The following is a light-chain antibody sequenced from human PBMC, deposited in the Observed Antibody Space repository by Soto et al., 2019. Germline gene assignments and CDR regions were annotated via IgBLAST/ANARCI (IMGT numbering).Light chain of an antibody. CDR3: LQYNRYSQYT. J-gene: IGKJ2*01. CDR1: HSISNW. V-gene: IGKV1-5*03. Sequence: DIQMTQSPSTLSASVGDRVTITCRASHSISNWLAWYQQNLGKVPKLLIYKASTLESGVPSRFSGSGSGTEFTLTISSLQPDDFATDYCLQYNRYSQYTFGQGTKLEIK. CDR2: KAS.